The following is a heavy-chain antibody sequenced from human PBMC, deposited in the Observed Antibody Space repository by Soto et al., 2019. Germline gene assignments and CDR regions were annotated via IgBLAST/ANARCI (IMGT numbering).Heavy chain of an antibody. D-gene: IGHD1-26*01. CDR1: GFTFSSYA. Sequence: EVQLLESGGGLVQPGGSLRLSCAASGFTFSSYAMSWVRQAPGKGLEWVSAISGSGGSTYYADSVKGRFTISRDNSKNTLYLQMNSLRAEDTAVYYCANQWDVWGGSYSTYFDYWGQGTLVTVSS. CDR2: ISGSGGST. J-gene: IGHJ4*02. V-gene: IGHV3-23*01. CDR3: ANQWDVWGGSYSTYFDY.